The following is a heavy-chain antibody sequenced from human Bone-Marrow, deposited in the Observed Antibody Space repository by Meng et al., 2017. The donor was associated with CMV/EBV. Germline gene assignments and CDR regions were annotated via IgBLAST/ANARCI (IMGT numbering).Heavy chain of an antibody. V-gene: IGHV3-48*04. Sequence: GESLKISCAASGFTFSSYSMNWVRQAPGKGLEWVSYISSSSSTIYYADSVKGRFTISRDNAKNSLYLQMNSLRAEDTAVYYCASELGDYWGEGTLVTASS. CDR2: ISSSSSTI. J-gene: IGHJ4*02. D-gene: IGHD7-27*01. CDR3: ASELGDY. CDR1: GFTFSSYS.